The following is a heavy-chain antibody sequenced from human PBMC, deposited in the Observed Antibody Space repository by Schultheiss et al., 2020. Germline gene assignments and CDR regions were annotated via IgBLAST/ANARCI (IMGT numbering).Heavy chain of an antibody. CDR1: GFTFSGSA. Sequence: GGSLRLSCAASGFTFSGSAMHWVRQASGKGLEWVGRIRSKANSYATAYAASVKGRFTISRDNSKNTLYLQMNSLRAEDTAVYYCATGIAAAGTAGDYWGQGTLVTVSS. D-gene: IGHD6-13*01. CDR2: IRSKANSYAT. V-gene: IGHV3-73*01. J-gene: IGHJ4*02. CDR3: ATGIAAAGTAGDY.